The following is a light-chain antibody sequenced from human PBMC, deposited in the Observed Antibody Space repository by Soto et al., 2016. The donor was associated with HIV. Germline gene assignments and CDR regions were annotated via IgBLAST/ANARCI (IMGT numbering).Light chain of an antibody. CDR3: QQANSFPYT. CDR2: EAS. J-gene: IGKJ2*01. CDR1: QAISTW. Sequence: DIQMTQSPSSVSASVGDRVTVTCRASQAISTWLAWYQQMPGKAPRLLIYEASTLQSWVPSRFTGSGSGTDFTLTISSLQPEDFATYYCQQANSFPYTFGQGTKAGDQT. V-gene: IGKV1-12*01.